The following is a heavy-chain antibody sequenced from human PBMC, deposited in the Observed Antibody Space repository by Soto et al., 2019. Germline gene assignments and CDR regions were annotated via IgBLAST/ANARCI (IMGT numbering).Heavy chain of an antibody. J-gene: IGHJ6*03. CDR3: ARSGGEYSSSWYYYYYYMDV. CDR1: GYSFTSYW. V-gene: IGHV5-51*01. D-gene: IGHD6-13*01. CDR2: IYPGDSDT. Sequence: GESLKISCKGSGYSFTSYWIGWVRQMPGKGLEWMGIIYPGDSDTRYSPSFQGQVTISADKSISTAYLQWSSLKASDTAMYYCARSGGEYSSSWYYYYYYMDVWGKGTTVTVSS.